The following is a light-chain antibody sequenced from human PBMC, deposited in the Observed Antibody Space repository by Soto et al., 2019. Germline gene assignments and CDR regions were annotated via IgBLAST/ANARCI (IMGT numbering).Light chain of an antibody. Sequence: DIQMTQSPSSVSASVGDRVTITCRASQGISSWLAWYQQKPGKAPNLLIFDASTLESGVPSRFSGSGSGTEFTLTISSLQPEDFATYHCQQLTSYPRSTFGQGTRLEI. CDR3: QQLTSYPRST. CDR2: DAS. J-gene: IGKJ5*01. CDR1: QGISSW. V-gene: IGKV1-12*01.